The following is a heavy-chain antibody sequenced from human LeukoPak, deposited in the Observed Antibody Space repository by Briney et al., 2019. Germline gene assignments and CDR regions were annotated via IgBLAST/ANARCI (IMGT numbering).Heavy chain of an antibody. CDR3: ARVVPYDFWSGYYMYYYMDV. CDR2: IHYSGST. J-gene: IGHJ6*03. D-gene: IGHD3-3*01. Sequence: SETLSLTCTVSGYSISSGYYWGWIRPPPGKGLEWIGNIHYSGSTYYNPSLKSRVTISVDTSKNQFSLKLSSVTAADTAVYYCARVVPYDFWSGYYMYYYMDVWGKGTTVTVSS. CDR1: GYSISSGYY. V-gene: IGHV4-38-2*02.